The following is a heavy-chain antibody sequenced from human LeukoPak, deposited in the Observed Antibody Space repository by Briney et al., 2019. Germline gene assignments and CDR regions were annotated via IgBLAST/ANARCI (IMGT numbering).Heavy chain of an antibody. V-gene: IGHV3-23*01. CDR1: GFTLSRYA. CDR2: ISGRDGST. CDR3: AKIRPPAYDI. Sequence: GALRLSCAASGFTLSRYAMNWVRQAPGKGLEWVSAISGRDGSTYHADSVKGRFTISRDNSKNTLYLQMNSLRAEDTAVYYCAKIRPPAYDIWGQGTMVTVSS. D-gene: IGHD3-3*02. J-gene: IGHJ3*02.